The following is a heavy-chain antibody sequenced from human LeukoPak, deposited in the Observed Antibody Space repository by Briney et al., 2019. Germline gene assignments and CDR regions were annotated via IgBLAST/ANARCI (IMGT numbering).Heavy chain of an antibody. V-gene: IGHV1-3*01. CDR3: AREGSYGSQTHFDY. CDR2: ISAGNGNT. Sequence: GASVKVSCKASGYTFTSYAIHWVRQAPGQRLEWMGWISAGNGNTKYSQKFQGRVTITRDTSASTAYMELSSLRSEDTAVYYCAREGSYGSQTHFDYWGQGTLVTVSS. J-gene: IGHJ4*02. D-gene: IGHD5-18*01. CDR1: GYTFTSYA.